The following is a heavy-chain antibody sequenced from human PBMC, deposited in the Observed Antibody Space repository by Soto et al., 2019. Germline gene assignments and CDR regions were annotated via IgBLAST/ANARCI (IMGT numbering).Heavy chain of an antibody. J-gene: IGHJ4*02. CDR3: ARLAVAGTVYFDY. CDR2: INHSGST. V-gene: IGHV4-34*01. D-gene: IGHD6-19*01. Sequence: ETRSLTCAAYGGTFSGYYWSWIRQPPGKGLEWIGEINHSGSTNYNPSLKSRVTISVDTSKNQFSLRMSSVTAADTAVYYWARLAVAGTVYFDYWGQGTLVTGYS. CDR1: GGTFSGYY.